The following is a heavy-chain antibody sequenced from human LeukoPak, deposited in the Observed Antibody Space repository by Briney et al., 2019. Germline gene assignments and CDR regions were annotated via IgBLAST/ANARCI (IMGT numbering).Heavy chain of an antibody. CDR3: ARGYCNGGSCYSFYY. CDR2: INPSGGTT. V-gene: IGHV1-46*01. D-gene: IGHD2-15*01. J-gene: IGHJ4*02. Sequence: ASVKVCCKASGYTFTSYYMHWVRQASGQGLDWMEVINPSGGTTLYAQKFQGRVTMTRDTSTSTVYMELSSLRSEDTAVYYCARGYCNGGSCYSFYYWGQGTLVTVSS. CDR1: GYTFTSYY.